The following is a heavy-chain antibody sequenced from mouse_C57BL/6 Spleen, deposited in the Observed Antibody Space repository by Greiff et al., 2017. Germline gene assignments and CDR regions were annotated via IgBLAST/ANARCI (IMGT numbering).Heavy chain of an antibody. CDR3: AVYRLYYAMDY. CDR1: GYTFTSYW. D-gene: IGHD2-12*01. CDR2: IYPGSGST. Sequence: QVHVEQPGAELVKPGASVKMSCKASGYTFTSYWITWVKQRPGQGLEWIGDIYPGSGSTNYNEKFKSKATLTVDTSSSTAYMQLSSLTSEDSAVYYCAVYRLYYAMDYWGQGTSVTVSS. J-gene: IGHJ4*01. V-gene: IGHV1-55*01.